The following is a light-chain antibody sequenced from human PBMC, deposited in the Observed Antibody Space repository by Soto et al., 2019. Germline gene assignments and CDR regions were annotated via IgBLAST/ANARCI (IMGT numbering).Light chain of an antibody. CDR2: NNS. CDR1: SSNIGSNT. CDR3: AAWDDRLNGFYV. Sequence: QSVLTQPPSASGTPGQRVTISCSGSSSNIGSNTVSWYQQLPGTAPKLLIYNNSQRPSGVPDRFSGSKSGTSASLAISGLQSEDETDYYCAAWDDRLNGFYVFGTGTKLTVL. V-gene: IGLV1-44*01. J-gene: IGLJ1*01.